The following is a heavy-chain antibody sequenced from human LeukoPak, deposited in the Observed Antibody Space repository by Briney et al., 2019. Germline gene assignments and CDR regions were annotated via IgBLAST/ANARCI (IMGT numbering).Heavy chain of an antibody. J-gene: IGHJ4*02. CDR2: IIPILGIA. CDR1: RGTFSSYA. D-gene: IGHD5-12*01. Sequence: ASVKVSCKASRGTFSSYAISWVRQAPGQGLEWMGRIIPILGIANYAQKFQGRVTITADKSTSTAYMELSSLRSEDTAVYYCARGVGYDFDYWGQGTLVTVSS. V-gene: IGHV1-69*04. CDR3: ARGVGYDFDY.